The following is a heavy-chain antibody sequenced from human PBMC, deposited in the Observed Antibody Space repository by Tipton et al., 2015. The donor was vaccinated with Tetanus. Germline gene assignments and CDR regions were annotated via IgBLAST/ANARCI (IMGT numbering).Heavy chain of an antibody. J-gene: IGHJ5*02. Sequence: GSLRLSCVASGFIFSDHWMSWVRQAPGKGLEWVASIQPDGSESHFVDSVKGRFTISRDNTKNSLYLQMNSLRNEDTAVYYCVTGTLRYGAWGQGTLVIVSS. V-gene: IGHV3-7*01. CDR1: GFIFSDHW. CDR3: VTGTLRYGA. CDR2: IQPDGSES. D-gene: IGHD3-9*01.